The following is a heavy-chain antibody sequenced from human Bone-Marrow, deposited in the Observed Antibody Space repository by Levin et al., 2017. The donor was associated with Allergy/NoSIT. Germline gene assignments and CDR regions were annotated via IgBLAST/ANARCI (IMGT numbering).Heavy chain of an antibody. Sequence: GGSLRLSCAASGFTFSNYWMTWVRQAPGKGLEWVASIKQDESEKYYVDSVKGRFTISRDNAKNSLYLQINSLRAEDTAVYYGAKRGTDYCTRTACYPTWFDPWGQGTLVTVSS. CDR2: IKQDESEK. J-gene: IGHJ5*02. CDR3: AKRGTDYCTRTACYPTWFDP. D-gene: IGHD2-2*01. V-gene: IGHV3-7*01. CDR1: GFTFSNYW.